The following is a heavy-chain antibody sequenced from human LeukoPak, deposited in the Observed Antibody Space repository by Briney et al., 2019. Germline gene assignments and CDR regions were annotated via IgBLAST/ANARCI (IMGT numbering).Heavy chain of an antibody. CDR2: ISWNSGSI. V-gene: IGHV3-9*01. CDR3: AKDITGIVGATYFDY. J-gene: IGHJ4*02. Sequence: GGSLRLSCAASGFTFSIYALSWVRQAPGKGLEWVSGISWNSGSIGYADSVKGRFTISRDNAKNSLYLQMNSLRAEDTALYYCAKDITGIVGATYFDYWGQGTLVTVSS. CDR1: GFTFSIYA. D-gene: IGHD1-26*01.